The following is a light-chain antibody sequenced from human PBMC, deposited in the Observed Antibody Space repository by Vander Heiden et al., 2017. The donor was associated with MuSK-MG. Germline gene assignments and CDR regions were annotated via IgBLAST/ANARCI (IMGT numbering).Light chain of an antibody. CDR1: QSISSW. CDR3: QQENSSPLT. J-gene: IGKJ4*01. V-gene: IGKV1-5*03. Sequence: IHITHSPSTLSASVGDRVTITCRASQSISSWLAWYQQKPGKAPKLLIYKASSVESGVPSRFSGSGSGTEFTLTISSLQPDDYAPYYWQQENSSPLTFGGGTKVEIK. CDR2: KAS.